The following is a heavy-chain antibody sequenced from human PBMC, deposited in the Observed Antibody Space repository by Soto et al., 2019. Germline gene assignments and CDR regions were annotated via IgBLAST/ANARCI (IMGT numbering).Heavy chain of an antibody. Sequence: SETLSLTCTVSGGSISSYYWSWIRQPPGKGLEWIGYIYYSGSTNYNPSLESRVTISVDTSKNQFSLKLSSVTAADTAVYYCARGLDYDYVWGSYRLYNWFDPWGQGTLVTVSS. J-gene: IGHJ5*02. V-gene: IGHV4-59*01. D-gene: IGHD3-16*02. CDR3: ARGLDYDYVWGSYRLYNWFDP. CDR2: IYYSGST. CDR1: GGSISSYY.